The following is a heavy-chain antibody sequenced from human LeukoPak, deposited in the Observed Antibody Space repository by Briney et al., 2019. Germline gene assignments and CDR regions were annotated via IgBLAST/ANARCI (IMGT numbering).Heavy chain of an antibody. V-gene: IGHV3-30*03. J-gene: IGHJ4*02. Sequence: GGSLRLSCATSGFTFSSYGMHWVRQVPGKGLEWVAVISKDAKSNYHVDSVKGRFTISRDNAKNSLYLQMNSLRAGDTALYYCARGFSSGWSVGFGYWGQGTLVTVSP. D-gene: IGHD6-19*01. CDR2: ISKDAKSN. CDR1: GFTFSSYG. CDR3: ARGFSSGWSVGFGY.